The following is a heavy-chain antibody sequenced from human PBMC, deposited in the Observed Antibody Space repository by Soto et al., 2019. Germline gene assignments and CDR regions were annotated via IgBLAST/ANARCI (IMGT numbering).Heavy chain of an antibody. CDR3: AKDFLSYSSSSGAFDY. J-gene: IGHJ4*02. Sequence: GSLRLSCAASGFTFSSYAMSWVRQAPGKGLEWVSAISGSGGSTYYADSVKGRFTISRDNSKNTLYLQMNSLRAEDTAVYYCAKDFLSYSSSSGAFDYWGQGTLVTVSS. CDR2: ISGSGGST. D-gene: IGHD6-6*01. CDR1: GFTFSSYA. V-gene: IGHV3-23*01.